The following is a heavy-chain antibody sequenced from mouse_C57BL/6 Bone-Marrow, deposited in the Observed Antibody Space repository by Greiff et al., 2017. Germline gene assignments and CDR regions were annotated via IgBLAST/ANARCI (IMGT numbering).Heavy chain of an antibody. V-gene: IGHV2-2*01. D-gene: IGHD3-2*02. J-gene: IGHJ3*01. Sequence: VQLQESGPGLVQPSQSLSITCTVSGFSLTSYGVHWVRQSPGKGLEWLGVIWSGGSTDYNAAFISRLSISKDNSKSQVFLKMNSLQADDTAIYYCARDSSGYSLAYWGQGTLVTVSA. CDR2: IWSGGST. CDR3: ARDSSGYSLAY. CDR1: GFSLTSYG.